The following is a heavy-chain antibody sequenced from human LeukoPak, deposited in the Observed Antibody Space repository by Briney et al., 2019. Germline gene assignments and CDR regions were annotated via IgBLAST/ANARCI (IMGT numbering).Heavy chain of an antibody. CDR1: GGSISSGGYY. D-gene: IGHD5-12*01. Sequence: SQTLSLTCTVSGGSISSGGYYWSWIRQHPGKGLEWIGYIYYSGSTHYNPSLKSRVTISVDTSKNQFSLKLNSVTAADTAVYYCATHRRSGSGGSENAFEIWGLGTMVTVSS. CDR2: IYYSGST. J-gene: IGHJ3*02. CDR3: ATHRRSGSGGSENAFEI. V-gene: IGHV4-31*03.